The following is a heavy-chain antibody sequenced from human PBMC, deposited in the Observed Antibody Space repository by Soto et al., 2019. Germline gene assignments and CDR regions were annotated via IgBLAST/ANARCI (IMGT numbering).Heavy chain of an antibody. J-gene: IGHJ5*02. V-gene: IGHV3-7*01. CDR1: GFMFSAYW. CDR2: ISGGASDK. CDR3: VREYWHRVNH. D-gene: IGHD2-15*01. Sequence: EVQLVDSGGGLVQPGGSLRLSCEASGFMFSAYWMSWVREDPRKGLEWVATISGGASDKFYVDSVKGRVTISRDDAKNSLYLQMNSLRDEDTAVYYCVREYWHRVNHWGQGTLVTVSS.